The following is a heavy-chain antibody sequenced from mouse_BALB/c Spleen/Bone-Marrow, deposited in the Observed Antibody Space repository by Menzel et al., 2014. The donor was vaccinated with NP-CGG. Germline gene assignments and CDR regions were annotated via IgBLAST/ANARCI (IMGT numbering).Heavy chain of an antibody. V-gene: IGHV3-8*02. CDR3: ARWDFGNHYAMDY. D-gene: IGHD2-1*01. J-gene: IGHJ4*01. Sequence: VQLQQSGPSVVKPSQTLSLTCSVTGDSITSGFWNWIRKFPGNELEYMGYISYSGTTYYNPSLKSRISFTRDTSKNQYYLQLISVTTEDTATYFCARWDFGNHYAMDYWGQGTSVTVSS. CDR2: ISYSGTT. CDR1: GDSITSGF.